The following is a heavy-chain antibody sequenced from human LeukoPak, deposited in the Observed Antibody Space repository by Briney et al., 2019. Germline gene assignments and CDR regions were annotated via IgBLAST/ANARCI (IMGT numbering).Heavy chain of an antibody. J-gene: IGHJ6*02. Sequence: GGSLRLSCAASGVTVSSNYISWVRQAPGKGLEWVSVIYSDGRTYYTDSVKGRFTISRDNSKNTLYLQMNSLRAEDTAVYYCARDDTVVVPAANGRYYYGMDVWGQGTTVTVSS. V-gene: IGHV3-53*01. CDR1: GVTVSSNY. D-gene: IGHD2-2*01. CDR2: IYSDGRT. CDR3: ARDDTVVVPAANGRYYYGMDV.